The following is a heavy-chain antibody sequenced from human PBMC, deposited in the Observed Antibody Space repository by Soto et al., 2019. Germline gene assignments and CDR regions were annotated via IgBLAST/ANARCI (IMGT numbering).Heavy chain of an antibody. J-gene: IGHJ3*02. CDR3: PRENSYSMGSAFDI. V-gene: IGHV1-18*01. CDR2: ISAYNGNT. D-gene: IGHD1-26*01. Sequence: ASVKVSCKASGGTFSSYGISWVRQASGEGLEWMGWISAYNGNTNYAQTLQGRVTMTTDTSTSTAYMELRSLTADETAVYYCPRENSYSMGSAFDIWGQGTMVTVSS. CDR1: GGTFSSYG.